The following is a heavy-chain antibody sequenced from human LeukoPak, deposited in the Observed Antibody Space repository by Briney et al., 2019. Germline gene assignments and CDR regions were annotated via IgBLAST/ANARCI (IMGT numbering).Heavy chain of an antibody. CDR2: ISGSGGST. D-gene: IGHD3-10*01. CDR1: GFTFSSYA. Sequence: GGSLRLSCAASGFTFSSYAMSWVRQAPGKGLEWVSAISGSGGSTYYADSVKGRFTISRDNSKNTLYLQMNSLRAEDTAVYYCAKVSTLLWFGELSESGWGQGTLVTVSS. J-gene: IGHJ4*02. V-gene: IGHV3-23*01. CDR3: AKVSTLLWFGELSESG.